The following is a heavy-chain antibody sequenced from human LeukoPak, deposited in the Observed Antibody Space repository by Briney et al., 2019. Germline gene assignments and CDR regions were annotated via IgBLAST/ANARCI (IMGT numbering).Heavy chain of an antibody. J-gene: IGHJ4*02. CDR3: ARGYCSGGSCYFYC. D-gene: IGHD2-15*01. V-gene: IGHV1-69*05. Sequence: SVKVSCKASGGTFTSYAISWVRQAPGQGLEWMGRIIPIFGTANYAQKFQGRVTITTDESTSTAYMELSRLRSGHTAVYFRARGYCSGGSCYFYCWGQGTLVTVSS. CDR1: GGTFTSYA. CDR2: IIPIFGTA.